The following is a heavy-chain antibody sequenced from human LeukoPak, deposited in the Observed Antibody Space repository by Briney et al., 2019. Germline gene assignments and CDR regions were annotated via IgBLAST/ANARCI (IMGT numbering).Heavy chain of an antibody. CDR1: GFTLGAFA. J-gene: IGHJ6*02. CDR3: ATWAFYHSLDV. D-gene: IGHD1-26*01. Sequence: GGSLRLSCAASGFTLGAFAMHWVRHAPGKGLEWVSLIDKDGRKTYYADSVKGRFTISRDNSKNSLYLQMTSLRTEDTALYYCATWAFYHSLDVWGQGATVTVSS. V-gene: IGHV3-43*02. CDR2: IDKDGRKT.